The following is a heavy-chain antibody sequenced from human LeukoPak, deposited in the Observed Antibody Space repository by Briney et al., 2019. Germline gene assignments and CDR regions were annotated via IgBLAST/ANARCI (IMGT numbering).Heavy chain of an antibody. Sequence: SVKVSCKASGGTFSSYTISWVRQAPGQGLEWMGRIIPILGIANYAQKFQGRVTITADKSKGTAYMELSSLRSEDTAVYYCARVLWFGESPRAAIDYWGQGTLVTVSS. J-gene: IGHJ4*02. CDR3: ARVLWFGESPRAAIDY. CDR2: IIPILGIA. V-gene: IGHV1-69*02. CDR1: GGTFSSYT. D-gene: IGHD3-10*01.